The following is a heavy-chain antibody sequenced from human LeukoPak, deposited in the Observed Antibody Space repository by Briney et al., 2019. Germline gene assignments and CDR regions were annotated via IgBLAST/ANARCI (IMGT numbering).Heavy chain of an antibody. Sequence: SETLSLTCTVSGGSISSYDWNWIRQPPGKGLDWIGYIYYSGSTNYNPSLKSRVTISVETSKKQFSLKLSSVTAADTAVYYCARGADSSGYYSIFYFDYWGQGTLVTVSS. CDR2: IYYSGST. J-gene: IGHJ4*02. CDR3: ARGADSSGYYSIFYFDY. CDR1: GGSISSYD. V-gene: IGHV4-59*01. D-gene: IGHD3-22*01.